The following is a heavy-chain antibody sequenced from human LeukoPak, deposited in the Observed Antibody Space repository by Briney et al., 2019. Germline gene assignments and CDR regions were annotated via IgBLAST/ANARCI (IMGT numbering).Heavy chain of an antibody. CDR2: IYTGGGR. CDR3: ARVAYFDYYFDY. V-gene: IGHV3-53*01. CDR1: GFTVSSYY. J-gene: IGHJ4*02. Sequence: GGSLRLSCAASGFTVSSYYMNWVRQAPGKELEWVSVIYTGGGRYYADSVKGRFTISRDNAKKSLYLLMNSLRAEDTAVYYCARVAYFDYYFDYWSQGTLVTVSS. D-gene: IGHD3-9*01.